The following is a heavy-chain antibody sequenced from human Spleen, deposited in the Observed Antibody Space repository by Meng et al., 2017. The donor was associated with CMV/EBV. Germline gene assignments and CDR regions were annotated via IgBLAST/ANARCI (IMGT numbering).Heavy chain of an antibody. CDR3: AGGDSSGWWIDY. J-gene: IGHJ4*02. CDR1: GGAISCYY. CDR2: IYDSGIT. V-gene: IGHV4-59*03. D-gene: IGHD6-19*01. Sequence: QWQLQQGVAGLVKPAETRALTCTSSGGAISCYYGTWGRSPPGKGLDGCGNIYDSGITNHNPSLKSRGTIRVETARVPWTLKLGYASVADTAWYYCAGGDSSGWWIDYWGQGTLVTVSS.